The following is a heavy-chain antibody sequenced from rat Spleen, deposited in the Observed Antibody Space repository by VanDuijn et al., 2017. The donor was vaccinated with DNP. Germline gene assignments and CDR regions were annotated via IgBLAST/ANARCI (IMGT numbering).Heavy chain of an antibody. CDR3: AGQGANLPFDY. D-gene: IGHD5-1*01. CDR2: IIYDGSST. J-gene: IGHJ2*01. Sequence: EVQLVESGGGLVQPGNSLKLSCAASGFTFSDYAMAWVRQSPKKGLEWVATIIYDGSSTYYRDSVEGRFTISRDNAKSRLYLQMNSLKSEDTATYYCAGQGANLPFDYWGQGVMVTVSS. V-gene: IGHV5-17*01. CDR1: GFTFSDYA.